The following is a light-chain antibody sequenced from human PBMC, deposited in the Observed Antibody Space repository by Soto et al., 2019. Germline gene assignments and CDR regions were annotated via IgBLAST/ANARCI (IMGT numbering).Light chain of an antibody. J-gene: IGKJ2*01. CDR1: QSVGSY. V-gene: IGKV1-8*01. CDR2: AAS. Sequence: AIRITQSPSSFSASTGVSVTVTSRASQSVGSYLAWYQQTPGAAPKLLIYAASTLHIGVPSRFTGSGYGTDFTLTISCLQSEDFATYYCQHYYNYPYSFGQGTKVDIK. CDR3: QHYYNYPYS.